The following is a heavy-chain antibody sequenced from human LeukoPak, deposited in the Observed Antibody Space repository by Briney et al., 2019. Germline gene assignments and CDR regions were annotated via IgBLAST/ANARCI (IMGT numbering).Heavy chain of an antibody. Sequence: GGSLRLSCAASGFTFSSYSMNWVRQAPGKGLEWVSSISSSSSYIYYADSVKGRFTISRDNAKNSLYLQMNSLRAEDTAVYYCARVGARYCSSTSCYTGGYYFDYWGQGTLVTVSS. J-gene: IGHJ4*02. CDR1: GFTFSSYS. V-gene: IGHV3-21*01. D-gene: IGHD2-2*02. CDR2: ISSSSSYI. CDR3: ARVGARYCSSTSCYTGGYYFDY.